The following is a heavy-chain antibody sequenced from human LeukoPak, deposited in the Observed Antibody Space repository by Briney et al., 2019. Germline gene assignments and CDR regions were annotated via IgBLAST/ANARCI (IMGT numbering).Heavy chain of an antibody. Sequence: GGSLRLSCAASGFTFSSYAMSGVRQAPGKGLDWVSGIRGSGGSTYYADSVKGRLTISRDNSKNTLYLQMNSLRAEDPAVYYCARSFSGWANFDNWGRGTLVTVSS. CDR1: GFTFSSYA. CDR2: IRGSGGST. V-gene: IGHV3-23*01. D-gene: IGHD6-19*01. CDR3: ARSFSGWANFDN. J-gene: IGHJ4*02.